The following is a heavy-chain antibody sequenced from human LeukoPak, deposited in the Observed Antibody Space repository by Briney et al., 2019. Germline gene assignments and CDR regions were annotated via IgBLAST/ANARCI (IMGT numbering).Heavy chain of an antibody. V-gene: IGHV3-7*01. J-gene: IGHJ4*02. D-gene: IGHD1-14*01. CDR1: GFTLGVYW. CDR3: ARNSESLTHPKY. CDR2: INQDGSEK. Sequence: GGSLRLSCAASGFTLGVYWMTWVRQAPGKGLEWVAKINQDGSEKHYLDSVKGRFTISRDNPRNSLSLQMSSLRAEDTAIYYCARNSESLTHPKYWSQGTLVTVSS.